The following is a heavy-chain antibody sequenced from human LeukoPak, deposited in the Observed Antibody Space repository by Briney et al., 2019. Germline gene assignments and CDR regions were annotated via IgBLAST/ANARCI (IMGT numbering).Heavy chain of an antibody. CDR1: GYSISSGYY. CDR2: YYHSGST. V-gene: IGHV4-38-2*01. J-gene: IGHJ4*02. D-gene: IGHD5/OR15-5a*01. Sequence: SETLSLTCAVSGYSISSGYYWGWIRQPPGKGLQWIGSYYHSGSTNYNPSLNSRVTISVATSKNQFSLKLSSATAAETAVYDCAGHEVDIVSTTRCHFDCCGPGTLVTVSS. CDR3: AGHEVDIVSTTRCHFDC.